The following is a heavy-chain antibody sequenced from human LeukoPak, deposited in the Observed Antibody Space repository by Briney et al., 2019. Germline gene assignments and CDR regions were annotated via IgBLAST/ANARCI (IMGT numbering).Heavy chain of an antibody. CDR2: ISGSGGST. CDR1: GFTFSSYA. V-gene: IGHV3-23*01. CDR3: AKAHPPEGILYCGSGSYYDY. J-gene: IGHJ4*02. D-gene: IGHD3-10*01. Sequence: GGSLRLSCAASGFTFSSYAMSWVRQAPGKGLEWVSAISGSGGSTYYADSVKGRFTTSRDNSKNTLYLQMNSLRAEDTAVYYCAKAHPPEGILYCGSGSYYDYWGQGTLVTVSS.